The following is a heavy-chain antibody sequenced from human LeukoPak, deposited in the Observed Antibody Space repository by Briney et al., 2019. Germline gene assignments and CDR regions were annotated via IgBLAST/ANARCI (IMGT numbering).Heavy chain of an antibody. CDR2: INNVGSTT. Sequence: GGSLRLSCAASGFTFSSYSMNWVRQAPGKGLVWVSRINNVGSTTIYADSVKGRFTISRDNAKNSLYLQMNSLRVEDTAVYYCARGGYGAGSTYYYGMDVWGQGTTVTVSS. CDR1: GFTFSSYS. D-gene: IGHD3-10*01. V-gene: IGHV3-74*01. J-gene: IGHJ6*02. CDR3: ARGGYGAGSTYYYGMDV.